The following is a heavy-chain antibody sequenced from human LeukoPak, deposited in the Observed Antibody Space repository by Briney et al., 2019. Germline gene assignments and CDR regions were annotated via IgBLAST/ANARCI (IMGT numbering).Heavy chain of an antibody. D-gene: IGHD3-10*01. CDR1: GFTFSSYA. J-gene: IGHJ4*02. CDR2: ISGSGGST. V-gene: IGHV3-23*01. Sequence: GGSLRLSCAASGFTFSSYAMSWVRQAPGKGLEWVSAISGSGGSTYYADSVKGRFTISRDNSKNTLYLQMNSLRAEDTAVYYCARHGSGSYYKYWGQGTLVTVSS. CDR3: ARHGSGSYYKY.